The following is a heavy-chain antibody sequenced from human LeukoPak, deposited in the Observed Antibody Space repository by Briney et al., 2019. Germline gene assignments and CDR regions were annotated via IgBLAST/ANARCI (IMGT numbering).Heavy chain of an antibody. CDR1: GFTFSTYA. CDR3: ARIGYSSSSFDY. CDR2: INQDETVR. Sequence: GKSLRLSCAASGFTFSTYAMHWVRQAPGKGLEWVANINQDETVRYYVDSVKGRFTIPRDNAKNSLYLQMNSLRAEDTAVYYCARIGYSSSSFDYWGQGTLVT. V-gene: IGHV3-7*01. J-gene: IGHJ4*02. D-gene: IGHD6-6*01.